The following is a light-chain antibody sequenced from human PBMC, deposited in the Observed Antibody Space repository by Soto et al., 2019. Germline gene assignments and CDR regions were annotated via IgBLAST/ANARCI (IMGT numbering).Light chain of an antibody. V-gene: IGKV3-20*01. CDR1: RSIRSNY. CDR2: GAS. CDR3: QQYGNSPQT. J-gene: IGKJ1*01. Sequence: DIVLTQSPGTLSLPLGERGTLSCRASRSIRSNYVAWYQRKPGQPPRLLIHGASSRATGTPDRFSGSGSGTDFTLTISRLEAEDSAVYYCQQYGNSPQTFGQGTKVEIK.